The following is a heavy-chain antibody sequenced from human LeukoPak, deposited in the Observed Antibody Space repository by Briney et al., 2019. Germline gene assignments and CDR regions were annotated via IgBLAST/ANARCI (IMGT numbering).Heavy chain of an antibody. V-gene: IGHV1-2*02. CDR2: IDLNNGAT. J-gene: IGHJ4*02. CDR1: GFTFIDYC. D-gene: IGHD6-13*01. Sequence: GASVNVSCKAAGFTFIDYCSHWVRQAPGQGHEWMGWIDLNNGATKYAPKFQGRVTITWDTSINTAYMELSSLTSDDTAVYYCARDSTAAAGPYFDYWGQGTLVTVSS. CDR3: ARDSTAAAGPYFDY.